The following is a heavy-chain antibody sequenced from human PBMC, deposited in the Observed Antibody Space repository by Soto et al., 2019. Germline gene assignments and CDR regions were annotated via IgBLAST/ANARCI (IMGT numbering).Heavy chain of an antibody. V-gene: IGHV1-18*04. Sequence: GASVKGSCKASGYTFTSYGISWVRQAPGQGLEWMGWISAYNGNTNYAQKLQGRVTMTTDTSTSTAYMELRSLRSDDTAVYYCARDQGIQYNLYLDYWGQGTLVTVSS. J-gene: IGHJ4*02. D-gene: IGHD1-20*01. CDR2: ISAYNGNT. CDR1: GYTFTSYG. CDR3: ARDQGIQYNLYLDY.